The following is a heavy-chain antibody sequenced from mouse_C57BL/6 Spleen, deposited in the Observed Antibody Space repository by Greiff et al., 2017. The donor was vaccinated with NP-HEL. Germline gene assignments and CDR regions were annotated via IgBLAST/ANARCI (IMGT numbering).Heavy chain of an antibody. CDR1: GYTFTSYW. CDR2: IDPSDSYT. V-gene: IGHV1-69*01. D-gene: IGHD1-1*02. J-gene: IGHJ2*01. Sequence: QVQLQQPGAELVMPGASVKLSCKASGYTFTSYWMHWVKQRPGQGLEWIGEIDPSDSYTNYNQKFKGKSTLTVDKSSSTAYMQLSSLTSEDSSVYYCARRVGPYYFDYWGQGSTLTVSS. CDR3: ARRVGPYYFDY.